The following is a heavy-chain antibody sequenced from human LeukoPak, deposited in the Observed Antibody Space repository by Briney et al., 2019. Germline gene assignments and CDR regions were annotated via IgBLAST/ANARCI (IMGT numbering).Heavy chain of an antibody. CDR2: INPNSGGT. V-gene: IGHV1-2*02. CDR3: ARDPPKFYSGSYSGWFDP. J-gene: IGHJ5*02. D-gene: IGHD1-26*01. Sequence: GASVKVSCKASGYTFTGYYMHWVRQAPAQGLEWMGWINPNSGGTNYAPKFQGRVTITRDTSINTAYMELSRLRSDDTAVYYCARDPPKFYSGSYSGWFDPWGQGTLVTVSS. CDR1: GYTFTGYY.